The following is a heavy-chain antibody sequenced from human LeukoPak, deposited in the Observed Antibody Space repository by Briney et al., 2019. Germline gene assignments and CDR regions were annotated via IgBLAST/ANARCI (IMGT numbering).Heavy chain of an antibody. V-gene: IGHV1-69*04. CDR2: IIPILGIA. D-gene: IGHD5-18*01. CDR3: ARDLSSGRYSYGFDY. Sequence: SVKVSCKASGGTFSSYTISWVRQAPGQGLEWMGRIIPILGIANYAQKFQGRVTITADKSTSTAYMELSSLRSEDTAVYYCARDLSSGRYSYGFDYWGQGTLVTVSS. J-gene: IGHJ4*02. CDR1: GGTFSSYT.